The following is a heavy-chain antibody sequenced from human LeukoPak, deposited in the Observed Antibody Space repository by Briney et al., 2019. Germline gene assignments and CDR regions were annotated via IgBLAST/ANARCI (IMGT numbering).Heavy chain of an antibody. V-gene: IGHV3-11*01. D-gene: IGHD3-22*01. CDR3: ARATYDSSAVDAFDI. Sequence: GRSLRLSCAVSGFTFSDYLMTWIRQAPGKGLEWVAYTNTADNTINYADSMKGRFTIPRNNAKNSLYLQMNTLRAEDTAVYYSARATYDSSAVDAFDIWGQGTMVTVSP. CDR2: TNTADNTI. J-gene: IGHJ3*02. CDR1: GFTFSDYL.